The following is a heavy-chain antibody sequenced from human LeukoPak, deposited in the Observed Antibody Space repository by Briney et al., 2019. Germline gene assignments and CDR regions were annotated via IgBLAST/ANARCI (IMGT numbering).Heavy chain of an antibody. V-gene: IGHV3-48*03. CDR2: IDNSANTI. J-gene: IGHJ4*02. Sequence: PGGSLRLSCAASGFTFSTYEMIWVRQAPGKGLEWLAHIDNSANTIHYADSVKGRFTISRDNAKNSLYLQMNSLRAEDMAVYYCARPGDPTYYLDYWGQGTLVTVSS. CDR1: GFTFSTYE. CDR3: ARPGDPTYYLDY. D-gene: IGHD2-21*01.